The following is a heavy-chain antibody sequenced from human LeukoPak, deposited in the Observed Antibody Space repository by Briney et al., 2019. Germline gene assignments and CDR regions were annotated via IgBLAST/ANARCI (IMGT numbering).Heavy chain of an antibody. V-gene: IGHV3-30*02. CDR2: IRYDGSNK. D-gene: IGHD1-26*01. J-gene: IGHJ6*03. Sequence: GGSLRLSCAASGFTFSSYGMHWVRQAPGKGLEWVAFIRYDGSNKYYADSVKGRFTTSRDNSKNTLYLQMNSLRAEDTAVYYCAKDLLPTYYYYMDVWGKGTTVTVSS. CDR3: AKDLLPTYYYYMDV. CDR1: GFTFSSYG.